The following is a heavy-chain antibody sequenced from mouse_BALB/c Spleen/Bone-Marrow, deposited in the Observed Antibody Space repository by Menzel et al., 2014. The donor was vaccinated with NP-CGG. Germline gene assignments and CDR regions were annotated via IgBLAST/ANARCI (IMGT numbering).Heavy chain of an antibody. J-gene: IGHJ3*01. V-gene: IGHV1-7*01. Sequence: QVQLKEPGAELAKPGASVKMPCKASGYTFTSYWMHWVKQRSGQGLEWIGYINPSTGYTEYNQKFKDKATLTADRSSSTAYMQLSSLTSEDSAVYYCARRGATVPPWCAYWGQGTLVTVSA. CDR1: GYTFTSYW. CDR2: INPSTGYT. D-gene: IGHD1-1*01. CDR3: ARRGATVPPWCAY.